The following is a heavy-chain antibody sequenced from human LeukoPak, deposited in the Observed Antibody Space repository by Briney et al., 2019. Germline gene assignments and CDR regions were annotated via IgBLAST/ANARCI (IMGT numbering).Heavy chain of an antibody. D-gene: IGHD4-17*01. Sequence: GGSLRLSCADSGFTFSSYSMNWVRQAPGKGLEWVSSISSSSSYIYYADSVKGRFTISRDNAKNSLYLQMNSLRAEDTAVYYCARDFGDYTYYYYYGMDVWGKGTTVTVSS. CDR2: ISSSSSYI. CDR1: GFTFSSYS. V-gene: IGHV3-21*01. CDR3: ARDFGDYTYYYYYGMDV. J-gene: IGHJ6*04.